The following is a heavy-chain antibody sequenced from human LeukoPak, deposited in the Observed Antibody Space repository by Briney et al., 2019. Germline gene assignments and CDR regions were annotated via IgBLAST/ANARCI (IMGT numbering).Heavy chain of an antibody. CDR2: INTNTGYP. CDR3: ARQHHDSSGYYLYYFYY. Sequence: ASVTVSFKASGYTFTTYAMNWVRQAPGQGLEWMGWINTNTGYPTYAQGFTGRFVFSLDTSVSTAYLQISSLKAEDTAVYYCARQHHDSSGYYLYYFYYWGQGTLVTVSS. V-gene: IGHV7-4-1*02. D-gene: IGHD3-22*01. J-gene: IGHJ4*02. CDR1: GYTFTTYA.